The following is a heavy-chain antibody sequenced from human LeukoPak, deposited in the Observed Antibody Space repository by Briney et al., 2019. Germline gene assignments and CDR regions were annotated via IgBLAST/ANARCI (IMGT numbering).Heavy chain of an antibody. CDR2: INAGNGNT. D-gene: IGHD2-21*01. J-gene: IGHJ3*02. CDR3: AREEEHRAFDI. V-gene: IGHV1-3*01. CDR1: GYTFTSYA. Sequence: ASVKVSCTASGYTFTSYAMHWVRQAPGQRLEWMGWINAGNGNTKYSQKFQGRVTITRDTSASTAYMELSSLRSEDTAVYYCAREEEHRAFDIWGQGTMVTVSS.